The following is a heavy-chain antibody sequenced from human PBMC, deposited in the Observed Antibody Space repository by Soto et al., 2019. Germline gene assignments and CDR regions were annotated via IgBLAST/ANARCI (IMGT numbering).Heavy chain of an antibody. CDR3: ARDAFGLRAT. J-gene: IGHJ5*02. D-gene: IGHD3-16*01. V-gene: IGHV3-74*01. CDR2: INPAGTIT. CDR1: GFPFSHYW. Sequence: MQMVESGGGSVQPGGSLRLSCAASGFPFSHYWMHWVRQTPGKGLVWVSRINPAGTITNYADSVEGRFTISRDNADSAVFLKMNCLSAEDTALYSRARDAFGLRATWGQGTLVTVSS.